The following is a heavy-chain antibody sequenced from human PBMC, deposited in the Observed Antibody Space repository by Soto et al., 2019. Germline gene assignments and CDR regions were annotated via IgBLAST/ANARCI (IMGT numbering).Heavy chain of an antibody. CDR2: IYYSGST. D-gene: IGHD1-1*01. CDR1: GGSFSGYY. Sequence: PSETLSLTCAVYGGSFSGYYWSWIRQPPGKGLEWIGYIYYSGSTNYNPSLKSRVTISVDTSKNQFSLKLSSVTAADTAVYYCARSSGLDLNWIDPWGQGTLVTVSS. V-gene: IGHV4-59*01. CDR3: ARSSGLDLNWIDP. J-gene: IGHJ5*02.